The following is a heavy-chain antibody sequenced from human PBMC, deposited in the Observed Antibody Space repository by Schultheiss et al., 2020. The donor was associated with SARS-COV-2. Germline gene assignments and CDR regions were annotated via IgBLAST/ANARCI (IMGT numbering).Heavy chain of an antibody. J-gene: IGHJ5*02. CDR3: ARGGGIAAP. Sequence: SQTLSLTCAVYGGSFSGYYWSWIRQPPGKGLEWIGYIYYSGGTNYNPSLKSRVTISVDTSKNQFSLKLSSVTAADTAVYYCARGGGIAAPWGQGTLVTVSS. V-gene: IGHV4-59*08. D-gene: IGHD6-13*01. CDR2: IYYSGGT. CDR1: GGSFSGYY.